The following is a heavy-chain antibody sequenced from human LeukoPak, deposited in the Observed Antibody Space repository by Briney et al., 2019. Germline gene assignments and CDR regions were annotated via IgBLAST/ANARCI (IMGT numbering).Heavy chain of an antibody. J-gene: IGHJ4*02. CDR1: GFTFSSYW. Sequence: GGSLRLSCAASGFTFSSYWMHWVRQAPGKGLVWVSRINTDGSTTTYADSVKGRFTISRDNAKNTLYLQLNTLRAEDTAVYYCARGGGSYGDYSLWLGYWGQGTLVTVSS. CDR3: ARGGGSYGDYSLWLGY. V-gene: IGHV3-74*03. D-gene: IGHD4-17*01. CDR2: INTDGSTT.